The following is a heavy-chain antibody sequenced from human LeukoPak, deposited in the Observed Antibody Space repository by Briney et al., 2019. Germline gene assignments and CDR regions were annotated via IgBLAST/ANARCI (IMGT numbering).Heavy chain of an antibody. CDR2: ISGVGGNT. V-gene: IGHV3-23*01. J-gene: IGHJ4*02. CDR1: GFTFSTYA. Sequence: GGALRLSCAASGFTFSTYAMSWVREARGGGVGSGSIISGVGGNTYYADSVKGRFTISRDNSKNTLYLQMNSLRAEDTVVFYWVKVAYDILDYWGQGTLVTVST. D-gene: IGHD3-9*01. CDR3: VKVAYDILDY.